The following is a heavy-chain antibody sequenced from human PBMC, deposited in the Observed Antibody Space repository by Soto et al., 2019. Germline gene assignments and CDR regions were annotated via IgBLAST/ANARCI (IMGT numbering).Heavy chain of an antibody. CDR1: GLILSNAW. Sequence: EVQLVESGGGLVEPGGSLRLSCTASGLILSNAWMSWVRQAPGKGLEWIGRISSKSVGGTTDYAAPVQGRFTVSRGDPRNTLYLQMTSLKTEDTAMYYCMTRGVYYWGQGTLVTVSS. D-gene: IGHD3-10*01. CDR2: ISSKSVGGTT. V-gene: IGHV3-15*01. J-gene: IGHJ4*02. CDR3: MTRGVYY.